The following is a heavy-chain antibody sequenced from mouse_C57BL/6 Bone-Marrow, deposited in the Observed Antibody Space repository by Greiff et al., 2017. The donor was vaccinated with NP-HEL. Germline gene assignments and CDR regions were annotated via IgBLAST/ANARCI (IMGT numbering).Heavy chain of an antibody. J-gene: IGHJ2*01. Sequence: VHVKQSGPELVKPGASVKMSCKASGYTFTSYVMHWVKQKPGQGLEWIGYIYPYNDGTKYNEKFKGKATLTSDKSSSTAYMELSSLTSEDSAVYYCAREGAYYSNLFDYWGQGTTLTVSS. V-gene: IGHV1-14*01. CDR1: GYTFTSYV. CDR2: IYPYNDGT. D-gene: IGHD2-5*01. CDR3: AREGAYYSNLFDY.